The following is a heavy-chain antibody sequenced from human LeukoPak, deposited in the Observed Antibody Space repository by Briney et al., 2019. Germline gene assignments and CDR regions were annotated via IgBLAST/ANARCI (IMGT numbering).Heavy chain of an antibody. Sequence: ASVKVSCKASGYTFTSYDINWVRQATGQGLEWMGWMNPNSGNTGYAQKFQGRVTITRNTSISTAYMELSSLRSEDTAVYYCARRPRYDSSGHYYVGFDSWGQGTLVTVSS. V-gene: IGHV1-8*03. J-gene: IGHJ5*01. CDR2: MNPNSGNT. CDR1: GYTFTSYD. D-gene: IGHD3-22*01. CDR3: ARRPRYDSSGHYYVGFDS.